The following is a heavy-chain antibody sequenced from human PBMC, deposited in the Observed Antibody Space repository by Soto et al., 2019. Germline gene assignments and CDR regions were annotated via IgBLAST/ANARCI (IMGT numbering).Heavy chain of an antibody. Sequence: QVQMVESGGCVVQPGTYLSLSCAASGFSFRSYGMHWVRQAPVKGLEWLAVISNEGSSQHYADSLKGRFTISRDNAENTLSLLMDRLRPEETAVYYCAKTITNLGMSSSRGRRALIANWGQGTLVTVSS. CDR2: ISNEGSSQ. V-gene: IGHV3-30*18. CDR1: GFSFRSYG. J-gene: IGHJ4*02. CDR3: AKTITNLGMSSSRGRRALIAN. D-gene: IGHD3-3*01.